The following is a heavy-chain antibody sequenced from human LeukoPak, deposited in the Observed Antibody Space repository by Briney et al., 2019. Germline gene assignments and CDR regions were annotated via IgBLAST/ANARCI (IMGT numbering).Heavy chain of an antibody. Sequence: GGSLRLSCAASGFNFRDYFMSWIRQAPGKGLEWLSYISTGGNEISYADSVQGRFFISRDNARNSLYLQINGLRAEDTAVYYCARQIAVAGLFDYWGQGSLVTVSS. V-gene: IGHV3-11*01. CDR1: GFNFRDYF. CDR3: ARQIAVAGLFDY. CDR2: ISTGGNEI. D-gene: IGHD6-19*01. J-gene: IGHJ4*02.